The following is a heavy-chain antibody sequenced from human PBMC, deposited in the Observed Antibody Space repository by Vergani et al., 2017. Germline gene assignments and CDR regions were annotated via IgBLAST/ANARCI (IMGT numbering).Heavy chain of an antibody. CDR1: GFTFSSYW. D-gene: IGHD3-22*01. Sequence: EVQLVESGGGLVQPGGSLRLSCAASGFTFSSYWMSWVRQAPGKGLEWVANIKQDGSEKYYVDSVKGRFTISRDNAKNSLYLQMNSLRAEDTAVYYCARXPEYYYDSSGYPDYWGQGTLVTVSS. CDR3: ARXPEYYYDSSGYPDY. J-gene: IGHJ4*02. CDR2: IKQDGSEK. V-gene: IGHV3-7*01.